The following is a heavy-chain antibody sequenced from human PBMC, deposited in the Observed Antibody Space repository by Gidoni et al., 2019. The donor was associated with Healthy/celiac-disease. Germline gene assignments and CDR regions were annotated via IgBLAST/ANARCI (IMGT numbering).Heavy chain of an antibody. J-gene: IGHJ4*02. D-gene: IGHD3-22*01. Sequence: EVQLVQSGAEVKKPGESLRISCKGSGYSFTSYWISWVRQMPGKGLEWMGRIDPSDSYTNYSPSFQGHVTISADKSISTAYLQWSSLKASDTAMYYCARLPDYYDSSGYYSDYWGQGTLVTVSS. V-gene: IGHV5-10-1*03. CDR1: GYSFTSYW. CDR3: ARLPDYYDSSGYYSDY. CDR2: IDPSDSYT.